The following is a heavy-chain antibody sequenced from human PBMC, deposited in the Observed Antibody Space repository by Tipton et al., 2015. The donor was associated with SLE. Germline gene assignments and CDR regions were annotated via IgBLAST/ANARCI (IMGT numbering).Heavy chain of an antibody. CDR2: IYYGGTT. Sequence: GLVKPSETLSLTCSVSGGSINNYYWTWIRQPPGKGLEWIGDIYYGGTTKYGPPLKSRVTISVDMSKSQFSLRLTSVTAADTAVYFCARDGKPGIPYKYYAMGVWGQGSTVTVSS. CDR1: GGSINNYY. CDR3: ARDGKPGIPYKYYAMGV. D-gene: IGHD2-2*02. J-gene: IGHJ6*02. V-gene: IGHV4-59*01.